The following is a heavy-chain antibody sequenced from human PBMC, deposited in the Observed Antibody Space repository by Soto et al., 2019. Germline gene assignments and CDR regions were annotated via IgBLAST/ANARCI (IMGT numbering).Heavy chain of an antibody. Sequence: QVQLVESGGGVVQPGRSLRLSCAASGFTFSSYGMHWVRQAPGKGLEWVAVIWYDGSNKYYADSVKGRFTISRDNSKNTLYLQMNSLRAEDTAVYYCAREGGKDSGSYYYFDYWGQGTLVTVSS. V-gene: IGHV3-33*01. CDR1: GFTFSSYG. D-gene: IGHD1-26*01. J-gene: IGHJ4*02. CDR3: AREGGKDSGSYYYFDY. CDR2: IWYDGSNK.